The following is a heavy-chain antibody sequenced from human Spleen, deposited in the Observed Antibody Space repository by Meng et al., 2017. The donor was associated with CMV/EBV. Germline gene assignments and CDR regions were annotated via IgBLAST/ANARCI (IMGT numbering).Heavy chain of an antibody. Sequence: YTFDTYGITWVRQAPGQGLEWVGWISPHTGNTTHARKFQGRVTMTTDTSTSTVYMELTNLESDDTAVYFCARERWLLRYDIALSDTWGQGTLVTVSS. V-gene: IGHV1-18*01. CDR3: ARERWLLRYDIALSDT. J-gene: IGHJ5*02. D-gene: IGHD2-15*01. CDR2: ISPHTGNT. CDR1: YTFDTYG.